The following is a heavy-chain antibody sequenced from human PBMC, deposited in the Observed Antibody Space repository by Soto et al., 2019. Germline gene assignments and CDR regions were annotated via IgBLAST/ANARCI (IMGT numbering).Heavy chain of an antibody. J-gene: IGHJ5*02. Sequence: PSETLSLTCTVSGGSISSGGYYWSWIRQHPGKGLEWIGYIYYSGSTYYNPSLKSRVTISVDTSKNQFSLKLSSVTAADTAVYYCARGPQADYDILTGYYRGSWFDPWGQGTLVTVSS. CDR1: GGSISSGGYY. CDR3: ARGPQADYDILTGYYRGSWFDP. V-gene: IGHV4-31*03. CDR2: IYYSGST. D-gene: IGHD3-9*01.